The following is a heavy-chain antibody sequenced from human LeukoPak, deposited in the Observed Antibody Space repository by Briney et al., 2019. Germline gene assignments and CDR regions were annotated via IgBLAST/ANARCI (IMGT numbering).Heavy chain of an antibody. D-gene: IGHD6-13*01. CDR1: GYSFTSYA. J-gene: IGHJ6*02. CDR2: ISAYNGNT. CDR3: ARDPLRSTWSTYYNALDV. Sequence: ASMKVSCKASGYSFTSYAINWVRQAPGQGLEWMGWISAYNGNTDYAQTLQGRVTMTTDTSTSTAYMELRSLTSDDTAVYYCARDPLRSTWSTYYNALDVWGQGTTVTVSS. V-gene: IGHV1-18*01.